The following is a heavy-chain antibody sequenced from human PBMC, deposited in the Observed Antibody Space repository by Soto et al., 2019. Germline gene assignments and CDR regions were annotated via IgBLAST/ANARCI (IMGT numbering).Heavy chain of an antibody. CDR1: GYSFSDYS. V-gene: IGHV1-8*01. D-gene: IGHD1-1*01. CDR3: ARRIPDGKFDY. J-gene: IGHJ4*02. CDR2: MNPKSGHT. Sequence: QVQLVQSGAEVKKPGASVKVSCKASGYSFSDYSINWVRQAPGQGLEWMGWMNPKSGHTAHAQKIQGRVTLTRDTSINTVYMELSSLTSGDTAVYFCARRIPDGKFDYWGQGTQVTVSS.